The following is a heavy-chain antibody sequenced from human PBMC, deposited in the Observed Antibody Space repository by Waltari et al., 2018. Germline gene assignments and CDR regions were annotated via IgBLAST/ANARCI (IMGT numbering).Heavy chain of an antibody. J-gene: IGHJ6*02. D-gene: IGHD1-1*01. CDR3: ARVAQRTYRSPVPGRDYYYGMDV. V-gene: IGHV3-74*01. CDR1: GFTFGTYR. Sequence: EEKVVESGGGLVQPGESLRLSCVASGFTFGTYRFHWVRQPTGKGLVRVSGINSDETMTSYADSVKGRFTISRDNAKKTLYLQMNRLRAEDTAVYYCARVAQRTYRSPVPGRDYYYGMDVWGQGTTVTVSS. CDR2: INSDETMT.